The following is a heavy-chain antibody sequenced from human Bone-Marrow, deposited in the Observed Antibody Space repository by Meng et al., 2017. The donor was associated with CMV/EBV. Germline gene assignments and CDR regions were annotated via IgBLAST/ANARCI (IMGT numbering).Heavy chain of an antibody. D-gene: IGHD3-16*01. Sequence: SLKISCTTSGFTFADYAMHWVRQAPGKGLEWVSGINWNSGRMAFADSLEGRFTISRDNAKSSLNLQMNNLRTEDTALYYCVKDSQRLGTYSFDYWGQGTLVTVYS. CDR3: VKDSQRLGTYSFDY. V-gene: IGHV3-9*01. CDR2: INWNSGRM. CDR1: GFTFADYA. J-gene: IGHJ4*02.